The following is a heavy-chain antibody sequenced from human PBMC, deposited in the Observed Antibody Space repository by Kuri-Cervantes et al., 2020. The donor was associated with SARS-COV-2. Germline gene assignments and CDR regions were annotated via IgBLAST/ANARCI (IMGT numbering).Heavy chain of an antibody. CDR1: GGSISTYY. Sequence: SETLSLTCTVAGGSISTYYWSWIRQPPGKGLEWIGYIHKSGSTNYNPSLKSRVTVSVDTSKNQFSLKFSSVTAADTAVYYCARELGYSSAWSQGDYFDTWGQGTLVT. CDR3: ARELGYSSAWSQGDYFDT. J-gene: IGHJ4*02. V-gene: IGHV4-59*01. D-gene: IGHD6-19*01. CDR2: IHKSGST.